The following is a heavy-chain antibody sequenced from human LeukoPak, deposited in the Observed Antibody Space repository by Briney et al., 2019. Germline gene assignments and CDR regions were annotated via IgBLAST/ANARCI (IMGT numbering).Heavy chain of an antibody. CDR1: GFTFSNYG. J-gene: IGHJ6*03. CDR3: AKGPTQVLRFLRDGKTYYMDV. Sequence: PGGSLRLSCAASGFTFSNYGMHWVRQAPGRGLECVAVIWYDGKHQYYADSVKGRFNISRDNPKNMLYLQMNSLRVEDTAVYYCAKGPTQVLRFLRDGKTYYMDVWGKGTSVHVSS. D-gene: IGHD3-3*01. CDR2: IWYDGKHQ. V-gene: IGHV3-33*06.